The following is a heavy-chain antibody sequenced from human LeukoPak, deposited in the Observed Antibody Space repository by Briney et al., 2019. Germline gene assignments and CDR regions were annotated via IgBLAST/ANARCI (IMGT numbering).Heavy chain of an antibody. Sequence: ASVKVSCKASGYTFTSYDINWVRQATGQGLEWMGWMNPNSGGTNYAQKFQGRVTMTRDTSISTAYMELSRLRSDDTAVYYCARSARLMKGVVEVTALDDWGQGTLVTVSS. CDR2: MNPNSGGT. V-gene: IGHV1-2*02. CDR1: GYTFTSYD. J-gene: IGHJ4*02. D-gene: IGHD3-3*01. CDR3: ARSARLMKGVVEVTALDD.